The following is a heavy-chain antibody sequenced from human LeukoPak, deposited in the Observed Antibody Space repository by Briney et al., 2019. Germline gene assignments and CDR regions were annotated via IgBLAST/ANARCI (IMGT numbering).Heavy chain of an antibody. D-gene: IGHD2-2*01. J-gene: IGHJ6*03. CDR2: INHSGST. Sequence: SETLSLTCAVYGGSFSGYYWSWIRQPPGKGLEWIGEINHSGSTNYNPSLKSRVPISVDTSKNQFSLKLSSVTAADTAVYYCARGHWDIVVVPAGYYYYMDVWGKGTTVTVSS. CDR3: ARGHWDIVVVPAGYYYYMDV. CDR1: GGSFSGYY. V-gene: IGHV4-34*01.